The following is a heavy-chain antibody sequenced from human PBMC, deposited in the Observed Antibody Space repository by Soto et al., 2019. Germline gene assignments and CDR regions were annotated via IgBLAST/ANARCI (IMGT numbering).Heavy chain of an antibody. CDR3: ARDTKNSSSVTDS. V-gene: IGHV1-2*02. Sequence: QVQLVQSGAEVRKPGASVRVSCKASGYTFTGHYIHWVRQAPGQGLEWMGWINPNSGGTNYAQKFQGRVTMTRDTSISTAYMELSRLTSDDTAVYFCARDTKNSSSVTDSWGQGTLVTVSS. J-gene: IGHJ4*02. CDR2: INPNSGGT. CDR1: GYTFTGHY. D-gene: IGHD6-6*01.